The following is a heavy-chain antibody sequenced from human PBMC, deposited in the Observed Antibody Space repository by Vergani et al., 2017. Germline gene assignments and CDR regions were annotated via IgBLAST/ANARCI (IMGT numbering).Heavy chain of an antibody. D-gene: IGHD4-23*01. V-gene: IGHV7-4-1*02. CDR2: INTISGNP. Sequence: QVQLVQSGSELKKPGASVKVSFKASGYTFTRYAMNWVRQAPGQGLEWMGWINTISGNPTYAQGFTGRFVFSLDTSVSTAYLQISSLQAADTAVYYCATKNGGNDETMGYWGQGTLVTVSS. CDR1: GYTFTRYA. CDR3: ATKNGGNDETMGY. J-gene: IGHJ4*02.